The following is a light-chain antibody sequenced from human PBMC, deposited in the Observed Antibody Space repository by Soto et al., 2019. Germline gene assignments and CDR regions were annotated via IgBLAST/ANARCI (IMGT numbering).Light chain of an antibody. CDR1: QSVSRSY. V-gene: IGKV3D-20*02. Sequence: EIVLTQSPGTLSLSPGERATLSCRASQSVSRSYLAWYQQKPGQAPRLLIYGASSRATGIPDRFSGSGSGTDFTLTISKLEPEDFAVYYCQQRNNWPLTFGGGTKVDIK. CDR2: GAS. J-gene: IGKJ4*02. CDR3: QQRNNWPLT.